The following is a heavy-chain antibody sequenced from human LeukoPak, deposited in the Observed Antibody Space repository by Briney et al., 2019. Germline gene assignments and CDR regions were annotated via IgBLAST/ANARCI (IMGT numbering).Heavy chain of an antibody. CDR3: ARGPYSSGWYYFDY. D-gene: IGHD6-19*01. CDR2: INSDGSST. Sequence: GGSLRLSCAASGFTFSSYWMHWVRQAPGKGLVWVSRINSDGSSTSYADSVKGRFTISRDNAKNTLYLQMNSLRAEDTAVYYCARGPYSSGWYYFDYWGQGTLATASS. J-gene: IGHJ4*02. CDR1: GFTFSSYW. V-gene: IGHV3-74*01.